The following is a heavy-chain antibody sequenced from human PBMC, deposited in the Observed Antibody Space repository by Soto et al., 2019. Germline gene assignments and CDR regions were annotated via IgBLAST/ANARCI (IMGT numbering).Heavy chain of an antibody. CDR2: IWHDGGNK. J-gene: IGHJ4*02. CDR3: ARDGDVNTGCGKDS. Sequence: QVQLVESGGGVVQPGRSLRLSCAASGFTFSSYGMHWFRQAPGKGVEWVAFIWHDGGNKFYAESVKGRFTISRDNSKNTLYLQMTSLSAEDTAMYYCARDGDVNTGCGKDSWGQGTLVTVSS. D-gene: IGHD1-26*01. V-gene: IGHV3-33*01. CDR1: GFTFSSYG.